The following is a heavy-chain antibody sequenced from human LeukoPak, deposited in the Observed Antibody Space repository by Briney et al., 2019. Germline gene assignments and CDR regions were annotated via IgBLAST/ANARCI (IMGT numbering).Heavy chain of an antibody. Sequence: PSETLSLTCTVSGGSISSSSYYWGWIRQPPGKGLEWIGSIYYSGSTYYNPSLKSRVTISVGTSKNQFSLKLSSVTAADTAVYYCASYLPDSSGYRGGGYFDYWGQGTLVTVSS. D-gene: IGHD3-22*01. CDR2: IYYSGST. CDR1: GGSISSSSYY. V-gene: IGHV4-39*01. CDR3: ASYLPDSSGYRGGGYFDY. J-gene: IGHJ4*02.